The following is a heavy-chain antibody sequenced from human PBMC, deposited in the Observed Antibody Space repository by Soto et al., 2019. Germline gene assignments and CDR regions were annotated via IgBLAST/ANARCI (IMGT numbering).Heavy chain of an antibody. V-gene: IGHV4-39*01. D-gene: IGHD4-17*01. Sequence: QVQLQESGPGLVWPSETLSLTCTVSGGSISSNIYYWGWIRQPPGKGLEWIGSTYYTGNTFYNPSLKSRVTLSVDTSENQFSLRLSSVTAADTAVYYCARHSHEDHGDPNWFDPWGQGTLVTVSS. CDR2: TYYTGNT. CDR3: ARHSHEDHGDPNWFDP. CDR1: GGSISSNIYY. J-gene: IGHJ5*02.